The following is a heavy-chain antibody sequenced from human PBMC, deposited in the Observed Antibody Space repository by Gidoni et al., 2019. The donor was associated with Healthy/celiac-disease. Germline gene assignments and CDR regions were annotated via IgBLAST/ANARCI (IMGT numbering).Heavy chain of an antibody. CDR3: ARRLYGDYLRVYDAFDI. D-gene: IGHD4-17*01. V-gene: IGHV5-10-1*03. CDR1: GYSLTSYW. J-gene: IGHJ3*02. CDR2: IDPSDSYT. Sequence: EVPLVQSGAEVKKLGASLRISCKGAGYSLTSYWISWVRQMPGKGMEWMGMIDPSDSYTNDSPSFQGHGTISADKSISTAYLQWSSLKASDTAMYYCARRLYGDYLRVYDAFDIWGQGTMVTVSS.